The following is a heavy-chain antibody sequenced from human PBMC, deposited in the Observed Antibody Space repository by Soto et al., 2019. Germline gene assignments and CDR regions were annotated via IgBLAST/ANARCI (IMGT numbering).Heavy chain of an antibody. CDR3: AKGSSTSWYGCDFDY. CDR2: ISGSGDNT. V-gene: IGHV3-23*01. Sequence: EVQLLESGGGLVQPGGSLRLSCAASGFTFSTYAMSWVRQAPGKGLEWVSAISGSGDNTYYADPVKGRFTISRDNSKNTVYMQMNSLRAEDTAVYYCAKGSSTSWYGCDFDYWGQGTLVTVSS. J-gene: IGHJ4*02. CDR1: GFTFSTYA. D-gene: IGHD2-2*01.